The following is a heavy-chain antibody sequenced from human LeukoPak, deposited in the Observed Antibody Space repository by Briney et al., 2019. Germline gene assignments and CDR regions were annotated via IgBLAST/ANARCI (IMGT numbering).Heavy chain of an antibody. CDR3: ARGVAVADAYYFDY. J-gene: IGHJ4*02. CDR2: IKQDGSEK. D-gene: IGHD6-19*01. V-gene: IGHV3-7*01. CDR1: GFTFSSYW. Sequence: PGGSLRLSCAASGFTFSSYWMSWVRQAPGKGLEWVANIKQDGSEKYYVDSVKGRLTISRDNAKNSLYLQMNSLRAEDTAVYYCARGVAVADAYYFDYWGQGTLVTVSS.